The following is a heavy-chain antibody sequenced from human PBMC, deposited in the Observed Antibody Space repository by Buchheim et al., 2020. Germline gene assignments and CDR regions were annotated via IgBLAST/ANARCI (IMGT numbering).Heavy chain of an antibody. J-gene: IGHJ4*02. D-gene: IGHD3-10*01. CDR3: ARGGSDPPSTMGYFDY. Sequence: QVQLVQSGTEVKKPESSVKVSCKSSGDTFSYALSWVRQAPGQGLEWLGQINPTTGATKYAQKFQGRVTIAADKPTTTVYMELRGLKSDDTAPYFCARGGSDPPSTMGYFDYWGQGT. CDR2: INPTTGAT. CDR1: GDTFSYA. V-gene: IGHV1-69*06.